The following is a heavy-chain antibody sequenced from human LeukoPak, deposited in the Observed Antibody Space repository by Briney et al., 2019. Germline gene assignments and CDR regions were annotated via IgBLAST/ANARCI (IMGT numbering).Heavy chain of an antibody. CDR1: GGSISSSY. J-gene: IGHJ4*02. V-gene: IGHV4-59*08. Sequence: SETLSLTCTVSGGSISSSYWSWIRQPPGKGLEWIGYIYYSGSTNYNPSLKSRVTISVDTSKNQFSLKLSSVTAADTAVYYCARQDTAMVMAADYWGQGTLVTVSS. D-gene: IGHD5-18*01. CDR3: ARQDTAMVMAADY. CDR2: IYYSGST.